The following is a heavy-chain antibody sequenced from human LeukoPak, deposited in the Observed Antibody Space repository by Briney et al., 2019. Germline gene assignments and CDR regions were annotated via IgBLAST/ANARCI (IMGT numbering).Heavy chain of an antibody. Sequence: TLSLTCTVSGGSISSGDYYWSWIRQPPGKGLEWIGYIYHSGSTYYNPSLKSRVTISVDTSKNQFSLKLSSVTAADTAVYYCARVRSRGLQHFDYWGQGTLVTVSS. CDR2: IYHSGST. J-gene: IGHJ4*02. CDR3: ARVRSRGLQHFDY. D-gene: IGHD5-24*01. V-gene: IGHV4-30-4*08. CDR1: GGSISSGDYY.